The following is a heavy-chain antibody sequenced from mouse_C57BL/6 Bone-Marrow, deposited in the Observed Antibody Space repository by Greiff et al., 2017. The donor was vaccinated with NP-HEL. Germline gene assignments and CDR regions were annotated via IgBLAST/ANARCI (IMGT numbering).Heavy chain of an antibody. CDR1: GYTFTSYW. J-gene: IGHJ3*01. CDR2: IHPNSGST. CDR3: AREEVHGYDGFAY. Sequence: QVQLQQPGAELVKPGASVKLSCTASGYTFTSYWMHWVKQRPGRGLEWIGMIHPNSGSTNYYQKFKGKATLTVDKSSSTAYMALSSLTSEDCAVYYGAREEVHGYDGFAYWGKGTMVTVSA. V-gene: IGHV1-64*01. D-gene: IGHD2-2*01.